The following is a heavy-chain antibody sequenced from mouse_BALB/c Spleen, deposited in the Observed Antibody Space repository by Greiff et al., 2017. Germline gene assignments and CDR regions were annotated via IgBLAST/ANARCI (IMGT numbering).Heavy chain of an antibody. Sequence: QVQLQQPGAELVMPGASVKMSCKASGYTFTDYWMHWVKQRPGQGLEWIGAIDTSDSYTSYNQKFKGKATLTVDESSSTAYMQLSSLTSEDSAVYYCARDHTTAWFAYWGQGTLVTVSA. CDR1: GYTFTDYW. D-gene: IGHD1-1*01. CDR2: IDTSDSYT. CDR3: ARDHTTAWFAY. V-gene: IGHV1-69*01. J-gene: IGHJ3*01.